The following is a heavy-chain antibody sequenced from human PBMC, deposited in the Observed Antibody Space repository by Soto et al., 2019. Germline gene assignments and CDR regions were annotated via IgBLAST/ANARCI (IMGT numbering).Heavy chain of an antibody. Sequence: SETLSLTCTVSGGSISSSSYYWGWIRQPPGKGLEWIGSIYYSGSTYYNPSLKSRVTISVDTSKNQFSLKLSSVTAADTAVYYCARRLRRQQLTDYWGQGTLVTVSS. D-gene: IGHD6-13*01. CDR2: IYYSGST. J-gene: IGHJ4*02. CDR3: ARRLRRQQLTDY. CDR1: GGSISSSSYY. V-gene: IGHV4-39*01.